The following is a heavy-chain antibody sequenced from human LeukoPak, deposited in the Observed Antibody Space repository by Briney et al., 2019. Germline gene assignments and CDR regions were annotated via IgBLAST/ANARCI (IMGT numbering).Heavy chain of an antibody. J-gene: IGHJ2*01. CDR3: ARDALAVAGWVSGLGWYFDL. V-gene: IGHV3-33*01. CDR1: GFTFSSYG. Sequence: GGSLRLSCAASGFTFSSYGMHWVRQAPGKGLEWVAVIWYDGSNKYYADSVKGRFTISRDNSKNTLYLQMNSLRAEDTAVYYCARDALAVAGWVSGLGWYFDLWGRGTLVTVSS. CDR2: IWYDGSNK. D-gene: IGHD6-19*01.